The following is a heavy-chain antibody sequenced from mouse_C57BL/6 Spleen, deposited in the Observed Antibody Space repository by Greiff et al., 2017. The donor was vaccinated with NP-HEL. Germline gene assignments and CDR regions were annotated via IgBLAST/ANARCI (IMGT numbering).Heavy chain of an antibody. V-gene: IGHV5-16*01. CDR1: GFTFSDYY. CDR3: ARDRYWYFDV. CDR2: INYDGSST. Sequence: EVQRVESEGGLVQPGSSMKLSCTASGFTFSDYYMAWVRQVPEKGLEWVANINYDGSSTYYLDSLKSRFIISRDNAKNILYLQMSSLKSEDTATYYCARDRYWYFDVWGTGTTVTVSS. J-gene: IGHJ1*03.